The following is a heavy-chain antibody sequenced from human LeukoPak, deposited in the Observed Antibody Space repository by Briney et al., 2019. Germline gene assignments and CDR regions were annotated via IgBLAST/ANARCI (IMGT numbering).Heavy chain of an antibody. D-gene: IGHD4/OR15-4a*01. CDR3: ARGRTSFDY. CDR2: MSHSGST. J-gene: IGHJ4*02. Sequence: SETRSLTCTVSGGYISSYYWSWIRQPPGKGLEWIGYMSHSGSTNYSPSLKSRVTISLDTSKNQFSLKLTSVTAADTAVYYCARGRTSFDYWGQGTLVTVSS. CDR1: GGYISSYY. V-gene: IGHV4-59*01.